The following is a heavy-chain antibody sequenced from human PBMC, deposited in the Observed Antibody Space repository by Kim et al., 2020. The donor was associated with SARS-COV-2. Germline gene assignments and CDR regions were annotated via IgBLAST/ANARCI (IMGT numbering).Heavy chain of an antibody. CDR1: GHFFTRDS. CDR3: LGGFYFDY. CDR2: IDCGNGNT. Sequence: ASVKVSCKTSGHFFTRDSIHWVRQAPGQGLEWMGGIDCGNGNTIYSQKFQGRVTFTTDTSASTAYMELSFLRSEDSGVYYCLGGFYFDYWGQGTLVTVSS. V-gene: IGHV1-3*01. J-gene: IGHJ4*02. D-gene: IGHD3-16*01.